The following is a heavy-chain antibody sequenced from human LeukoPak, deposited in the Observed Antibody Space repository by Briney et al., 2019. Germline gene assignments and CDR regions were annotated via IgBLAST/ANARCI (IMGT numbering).Heavy chain of an antibody. CDR1: GFTVMSYW. CDR3: ATWAFYHNLDV. V-gene: IGHV3-74*01. J-gene: IGHJ6*02. D-gene: IGHD2/OR15-2a*01. CDR2: INADGTSA. Sequence: GGSLRLSCAGSGFTVMSYWMHWVRQAPGKGLVWVSRINADGTSASYADSVKGPFTISRDNAKNTLYLQMNSLTSEDTALYYCATWAFYHNLDVWGQGTTVIVSS.